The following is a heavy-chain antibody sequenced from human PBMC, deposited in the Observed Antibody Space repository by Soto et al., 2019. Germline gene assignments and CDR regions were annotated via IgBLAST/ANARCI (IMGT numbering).Heavy chain of an antibody. D-gene: IGHD4-4*01. J-gene: IGHJ3*01. CDR3: ARDRWDYSNFLSYGFDV. CDR2: IWYDGSNK. V-gene: IGHV3-33*01. Sequence: GGSLRLSCAASGFSFSTYGMHWVRQAPGKGLEWVAVIWYDGSNKRNIESVNGRFTVSRDNSNNKLYLQMTSLRAEDTAVYYCARDRWDYSNFLSYGFDVWGQGTMVTVSS. CDR1: GFSFSTYG.